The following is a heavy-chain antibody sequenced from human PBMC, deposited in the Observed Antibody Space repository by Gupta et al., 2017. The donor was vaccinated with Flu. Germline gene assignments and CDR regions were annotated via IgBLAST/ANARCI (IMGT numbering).Heavy chain of an antibody. V-gene: IGHV4-4*02. J-gene: IGHJ6*02. Sequence: QAQLPEPGPALLKPSGTLSPTCADLGGSITSLNRSSCVRPPPGKGLEWLGQIYHSGSTYSSPSLRSRVTISLDKSKNQFSLHLTSVTAADTAVYYCARGGVTFGGLIVPSFNGMDVWGQGTTVTVSS. D-gene: IGHD3-16*02. CDR1: GGSITSLNR. CDR2: IYHSGST. CDR3: ARGGVTFGGLIVPSFNGMDV.